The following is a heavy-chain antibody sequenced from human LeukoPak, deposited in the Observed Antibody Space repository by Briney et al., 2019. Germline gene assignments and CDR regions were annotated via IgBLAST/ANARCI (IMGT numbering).Heavy chain of an antibody. CDR3: ARRTYSRSSSIFDN. D-gene: IGHD6-6*01. J-gene: IGHJ4*02. Sequence: GASVTVSCKASGYTFTSYGISWVRQAPGQGLEWMGWISAYNGNTNYAQKLQGRVTMTTDTSTSTAYMELRSLRSDDTAVYYCARRTYSRSSSIFDNWGQGTLVTVSS. CDR2: ISAYNGNT. CDR1: GYTFTSYG. V-gene: IGHV1-18*01.